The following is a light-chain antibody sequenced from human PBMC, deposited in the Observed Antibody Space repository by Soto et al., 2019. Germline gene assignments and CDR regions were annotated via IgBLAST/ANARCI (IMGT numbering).Light chain of an antibody. CDR1: SSDVGVYDY. CDR3: SSYVGGNNVV. CDR2: EVN. J-gene: IGLJ2*01. Sequence: QSVLTQPPSASGSPGQSVTISCTGTSSDVGVYDYVSWYQQHPGKAPKLMIYEVNRRPSGVPDRFSGSKSGNTASLTVSGLQAADEDNYYCSSYVGGNNVVFGGGTKLTVL. V-gene: IGLV2-8*01.